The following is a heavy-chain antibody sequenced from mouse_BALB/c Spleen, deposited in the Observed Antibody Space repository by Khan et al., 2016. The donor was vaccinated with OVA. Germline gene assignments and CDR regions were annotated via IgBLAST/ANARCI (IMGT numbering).Heavy chain of an antibody. Sequence: EVELVESGGGLVKPGGSLKLSCAPSGFAFSSYDMSWVRQTPEKRLEWVATISGTGISTYYPDSVKGRFTISRDNARNTLYLQMSSLRSEDTALYYCARPSYYGNPWFTYWGQGTLVTVSA. CDR2: ISGTGIST. V-gene: IGHV5-9*02. CDR3: ARPSYYGNPWFTY. D-gene: IGHD2-10*01. J-gene: IGHJ3*01. CDR1: GFAFSSYD.